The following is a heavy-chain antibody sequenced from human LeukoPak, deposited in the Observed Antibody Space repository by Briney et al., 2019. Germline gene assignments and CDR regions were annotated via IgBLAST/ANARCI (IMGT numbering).Heavy chain of an antibody. Sequence: SETLSLTCTVSGGSISSGGYYWSWIRQPPGKGLEWIGYIYYSGSTNYNPSLKSRVTISVDTSKNQFSLKLSSVTAADTAVYYCARYSSSWWSFDYWGQGTLVTVSS. CDR3: ARYSSSWWSFDY. D-gene: IGHD6-13*01. CDR1: GGSISSGGYY. J-gene: IGHJ4*02. V-gene: IGHV4-61*08. CDR2: IYYSGST.